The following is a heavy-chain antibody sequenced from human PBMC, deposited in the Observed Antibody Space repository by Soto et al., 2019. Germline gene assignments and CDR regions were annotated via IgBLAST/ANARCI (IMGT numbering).Heavy chain of an antibody. CDR1: GYTFTSYA. J-gene: IGHJ4*02. Sequence: QVQLVQSGAEVKKPGASVKVSWKACGYTFTSYAMHWVRLALGQRLEWMGGIKAGNGNTKYSQKFQGRVTITRDTSASTAYMELSSLRSEDTAVYYCARSIVVVTAADYWGQGTLVTVSS. CDR2: IKAGNGNT. V-gene: IGHV1-3*01. CDR3: ARSIVVVTAADY. D-gene: IGHD2-21*02.